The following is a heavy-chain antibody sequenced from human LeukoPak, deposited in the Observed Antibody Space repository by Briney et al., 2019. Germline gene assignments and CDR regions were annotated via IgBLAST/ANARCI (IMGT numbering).Heavy chain of an antibody. Sequence: ASVTVSCKASGYTFTSYYMHWVRQAPGQGLEWMGIINPSGGSTSYAQKFQGRVTMTRDTSTSTVYMELSSLRSEDTAVYYCARARRFGVVINYFDYWGRGTLVTVSS. CDR2: INPSGGST. J-gene: IGHJ4*02. CDR3: ARARRFGVVINYFDY. V-gene: IGHV1-46*01. D-gene: IGHD3-3*01. CDR1: GYTFTSYY.